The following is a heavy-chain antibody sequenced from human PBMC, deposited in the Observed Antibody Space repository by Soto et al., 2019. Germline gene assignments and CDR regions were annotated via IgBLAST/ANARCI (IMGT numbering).Heavy chain of an antibody. CDR1: GGSISSGGYY. CDR3: ARFPARKAGSHYYGMDV. D-gene: IGHD6-13*01. CDR2: IYYSGST. V-gene: IGHV4-31*03. J-gene: IGHJ6*02. Sequence: QVQLQESGPGLVKPSQTLSLTCTVSGGSISSGGYYWSWIRQHPGKGLEWIGYIYYSGSTNYNPSLKSRVTISVDPSKNPFSLKLSSVTAADTAVYYWARFPARKAGSHYYGMDVWGQGTTVTVSS.